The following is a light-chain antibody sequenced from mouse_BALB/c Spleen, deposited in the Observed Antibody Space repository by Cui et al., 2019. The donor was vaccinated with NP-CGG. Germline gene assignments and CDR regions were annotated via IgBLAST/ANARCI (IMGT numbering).Light chain of an antibody. CDR3: ALWYSNHWV. Sequence: QAVVTQESALTTSPGETVTLTCRSSTGAVTTSNYANLVQEKPDHLFTGLIGGTNNRTPGVPARFSGSLIGHKAALTITRAQTEDEAIYFCALWYSNHWVFGGGTKLTVL. V-gene: IGLV1*01. CDR2: GTN. J-gene: IGLJ1*01. CDR1: TGAVTTSNY.